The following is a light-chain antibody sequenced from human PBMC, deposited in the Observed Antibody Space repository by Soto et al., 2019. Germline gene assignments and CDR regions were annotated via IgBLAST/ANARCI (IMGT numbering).Light chain of an antibody. CDR3: QQGNNWPLT. V-gene: IGKV3-15*01. CDR2: GAS. CDR1: QSINSE. Sequence: EIVMTQSPATLSLSPGERAALSCRASQSINSELAWYQQKPGQPPRLLIYGASTSATGVPARFTGSESGSEFTLTLSGLQSEDFAVYYCQQGNNWPLTFGQGTRLE. J-gene: IGKJ2*01.